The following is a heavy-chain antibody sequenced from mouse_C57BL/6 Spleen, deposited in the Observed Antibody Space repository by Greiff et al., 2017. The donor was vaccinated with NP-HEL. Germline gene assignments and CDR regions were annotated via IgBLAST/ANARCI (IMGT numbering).Heavy chain of an antibody. D-gene: IGHD4-1*01. Sequence: VQLQQPGTELVKPGASVKLSCKASGYTFTSYWMHWVKQRPGQGLEWIGNINPSNGGTNYNEKFKSKATLTVDKSSSTAYMQLSSLTSEGSAVYYCARSLGSLDYFDYWGQGTTLTVSS. CDR2: INPSNGGT. CDR3: ARSLGSLDYFDY. CDR1: GYTFTSYW. V-gene: IGHV1-53*01. J-gene: IGHJ2*01.